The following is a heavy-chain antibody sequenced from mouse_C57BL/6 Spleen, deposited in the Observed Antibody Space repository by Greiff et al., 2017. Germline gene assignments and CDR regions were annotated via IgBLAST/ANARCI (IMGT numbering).Heavy chain of an antibody. CDR3: ARRGGNYFAY. D-gene: IGHD2-1*01. CDR1: GYSFTGYY. J-gene: IGHJ3*01. CDR2: INPSTGGT. Sequence: VQLKESGPELVKPGASVKISCKASGYSFTGYYMNWVKQSPEKSLEWIGEINPSTGGTTYNQKFKAKATLTVDKSSSTAYMQLKSLTSEDSAVYYCARRGGNYFAYWGQGTLVTVSA. V-gene: IGHV1-42*01.